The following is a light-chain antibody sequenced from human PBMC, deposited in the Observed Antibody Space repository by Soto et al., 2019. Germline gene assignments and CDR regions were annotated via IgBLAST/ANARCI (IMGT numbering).Light chain of an antibody. V-gene: IGLV2-18*02. CDR1: SSDVGNYNR. J-gene: IGLJ1*01. Sequence: QSALTQPPSVSGSPGQSVAISCTGTSSDVGNYNRVSWYQQPPGTAPKLVIYDVTNRPSGVPDRFSGSKSGNTASLTISELQAEDEADYYCSSYTSSSTYVFGTGTKVTVL. CDR3: SSYTSSSTYV. CDR2: DVT.